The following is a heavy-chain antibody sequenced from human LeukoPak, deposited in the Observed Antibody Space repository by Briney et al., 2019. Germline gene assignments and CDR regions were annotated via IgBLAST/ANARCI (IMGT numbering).Heavy chain of an antibody. CDR2: ISSSGSTI. CDR1: GFTFSNYW. CDR3: AELSITMIGGV. V-gene: IGHV3-48*04. D-gene: IGHD3-10*02. Sequence: GGSLRLSCAASGFTFSNYWMHWVRQAPGKGLEWVSYISSSGSTIYYADSVKGRFTISRDNAKNSLYLQMNSLRAEDTAVYYCAELSITMIGGVWGKGTTVTISS. J-gene: IGHJ6*04.